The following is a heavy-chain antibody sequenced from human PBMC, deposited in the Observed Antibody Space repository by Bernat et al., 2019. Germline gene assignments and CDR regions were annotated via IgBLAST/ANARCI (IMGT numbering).Heavy chain of an antibody. CDR2: INPNSGGT. J-gene: IGHJ6*03. D-gene: IGHD3-10*01. CDR1: GYTFTGYY. V-gene: IGHV1-2*04. Sequence: QVQLVQSGAEVKKPGASVKVSCKASGYTFTGYYMHWVRQAPGQGLEWMGWINPNSGGTNYAQKFQGWITMTRDTSISTAYMELSRLRSDDTAVYYCARGGKITMVQGGRPRLYYMDVWGKGTTVTVSS. CDR3: ARGGKITMVQGGRPRLYYMDV.